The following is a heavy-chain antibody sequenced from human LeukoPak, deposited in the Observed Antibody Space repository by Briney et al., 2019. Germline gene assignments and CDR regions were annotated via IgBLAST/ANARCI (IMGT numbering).Heavy chain of an antibody. CDR2: ISSSGSTI. CDR3: ARPYYYDSSGLGY. CDR1: GFTFSSYS. V-gene: IGHV3-48*04. Sequence: GGSLRLSCAASGFTFSSYSMNWVRQAPGKGLEWVSYISSSGSTIYYADSVKGRFTISRDNAKNSLYLQMNSLRAEDTAVYYCARPYYYDSSGLGYWGQGTLVTVSS. J-gene: IGHJ4*02. D-gene: IGHD3-22*01.